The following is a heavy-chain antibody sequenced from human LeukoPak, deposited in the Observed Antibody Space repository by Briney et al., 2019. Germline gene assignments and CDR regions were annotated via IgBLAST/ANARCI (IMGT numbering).Heavy chain of an antibody. J-gene: IGHJ6*02. CDR2: ISWNSGSI. Sequence: GRSLRLSCAASGFTFDDYAMHWVRQAPGKGLEWVPGISWNSGSIGYADSVKGRFTISRDNAKNSLYLQMNSLRAEDTALYYCAKALYGMDVWGQGTTVTVSS. CDR3: AKALYGMDV. CDR1: GFTFDDYA. V-gene: IGHV3-9*01.